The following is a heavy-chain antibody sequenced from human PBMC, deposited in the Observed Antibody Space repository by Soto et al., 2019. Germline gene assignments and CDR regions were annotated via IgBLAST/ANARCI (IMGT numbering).Heavy chain of an antibody. V-gene: IGHV1-3*01. CDR2: INAGNGNT. J-gene: IGHJ6*02. CDR3: ARYVPEVVTYYYYGMDV. D-gene: IGHD3-22*01. CDR1: GYTFTSYA. Sequence: QVQLVQSGAEVKKPGASVKVSCKASGYTFTSYAMHWVRQAPGQRLEWKGWINAGNGNTKYSQKFQGRVTITRDTSASTAYMELSSMRSEDTDVYYCARYVPEVVTYYYYGMDVWGQGTTVTVSS.